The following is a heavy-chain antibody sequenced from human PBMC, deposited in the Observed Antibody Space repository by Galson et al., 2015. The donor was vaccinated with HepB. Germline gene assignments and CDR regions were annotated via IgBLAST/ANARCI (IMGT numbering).Heavy chain of an antibody. J-gene: IGHJ4*02. CDR2: ITRSSSSI. CDR1: GFTFSSYN. D-gene: IGHD3-22*01. Sequence: SLRLSCAASGFTFSSYNMNWVRQAPGKGLEWVSFITRSSSSIYYADSVKGRFTISGDNAKNSLYLQMNSLRTEDTAVYYCAKDSSGYYGVFDQWGQGTLVTVSS. CDR3: AKDSSGYYGVFDQ. V-gene: IGHV3-21*01.